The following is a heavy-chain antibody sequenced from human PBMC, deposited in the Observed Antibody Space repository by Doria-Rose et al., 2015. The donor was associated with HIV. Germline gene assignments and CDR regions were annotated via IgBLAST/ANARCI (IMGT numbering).Heavy chain of an antibody. D-gene: IGHD2-21*02. CDR1: GYTFTTNY. Sequence: QVQLVQSGAEVKKPGASAKISCKASGYTFTTNYMHWVRQAHGHGLEWMGIINPRGGSTSYAQKFQGRVTMTRDTSTSTVYMELRSLRSEDTAMYYCAREAGTADWFDPWGQGTLVIVSS. CDR3: AREAGTADWFDP. V-gene: IGHV1-46*01. J-gene: IGHJ5*02. CDR2: INPRGGST.